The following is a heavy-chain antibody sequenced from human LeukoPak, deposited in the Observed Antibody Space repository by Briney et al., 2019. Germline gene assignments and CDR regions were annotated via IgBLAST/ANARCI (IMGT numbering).Heavy chain of an antibody. CDR1: GFAFSTYW. V-gene: IGHV3-7*03. CDR2: INQDGSVE. J-gene: IGHJ4*02. D-gene: IGHD6-19*01. CDR3: AKVGSSGWYFDY. Sequence: PGGSLRLSCAASGFAFSTYWMDWVRQAPGKGLEWVGNINQDGSVEHYVDSVRGRFTISRDNSKNTLYLQMNSLRAEDTAVYYCAKVGSSGWYFDYWGQGTLVTVSS.